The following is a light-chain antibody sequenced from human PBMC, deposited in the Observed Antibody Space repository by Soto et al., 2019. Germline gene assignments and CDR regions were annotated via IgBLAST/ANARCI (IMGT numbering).Light chain of an antibody. Sequence: DIVLTQSPDSLAVSLGERATINCKSSQSVLYSSNNKNFLAWYQQKPGQPPKLLIYWASTRESGVPDRFSGGGSGTDFTLTISSLQAEDVAVYYCQPYYSTPQTFGQGTKVEIK. V-gene: IGKV4-1*01. CDR1: QSVLYSSNNKNF. CDR2: WAS. CDR3: QPYYSTPQT. J-gene: IGKJ1*01.